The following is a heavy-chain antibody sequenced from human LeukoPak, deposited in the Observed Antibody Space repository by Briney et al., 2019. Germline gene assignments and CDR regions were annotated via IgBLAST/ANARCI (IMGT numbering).Heavy chain of an antibody. Sequence: SVKVSCTASGGTFSSYAISWVRQAPGQGLEWMGRIIPILGIANYAQKFQGRVTITADKSTSTAYMELSSLRSEDTAVYYCARFVGYGSGSANGFFNAFDIWGQGTMVTVSS. CDR2: IIPILGIA. V-gene: IGHV1-69*04. J-gene: IGHJ3*02. D-gene: IGHD3-10*01. CDR1: GGTFSSYA. CDR3: ARFVGYGSGSANGFFNAFDI.